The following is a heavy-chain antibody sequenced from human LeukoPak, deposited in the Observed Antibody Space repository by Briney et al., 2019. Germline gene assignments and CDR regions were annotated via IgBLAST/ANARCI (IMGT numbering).Heavy chain of an antibody. D-gene: IGHD3-3*01. CDR2: ISWNSGSI. CDR1: GFTFDDYA. CDR3: AKGALYDFWSGYSIVNWFDH. Sequence: PGRSLRLSCAASGFTFDDYAMHWVRHAPGKGLEGVSGISWNSGSIIYADSVKGRFTISRDNAKNSLYLQMNSLRAEDTALYYCAKGALYDFWSGYSIVNWFDHWGQGTLVTVSS. V-gene: IGHV3-9*01. J-gene: IGHJ5*02.